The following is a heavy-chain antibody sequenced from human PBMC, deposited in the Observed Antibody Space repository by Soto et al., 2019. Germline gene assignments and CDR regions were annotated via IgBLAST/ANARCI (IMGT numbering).Heavy chain of an antibody. CDR2: INAGNGNT. CDR1: GYTFTSYA. CDR3: ASQRTIFGVVTPNWFDP. J-gene: IGHJ5*02. V-gene: IGHV1-3*01. Sequence: GASVKVSCKASGYTFTSYAMHWVRQAPGQRLEWMGWINAGNGNTKYSQKFQGRVTITRDTSASTAYMELSSLRSEDTAVCYCASQRTIFGVVTPNWFDPWGQGTLVTVS. D-gene: IGHD3-3*01.